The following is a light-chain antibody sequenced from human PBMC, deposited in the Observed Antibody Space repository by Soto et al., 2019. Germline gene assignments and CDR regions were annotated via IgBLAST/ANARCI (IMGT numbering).Light chain of an antibody. CDR1: QSVLYSSNNKNY. J-gene: IGKJ2*01. CDR2: WAS. V-gene: IGKV4-1*01. Sequence: DIVMTQSPDSLAVSLGERDTINCKSSQSVLYSSNNKNYLAWYQQKPGQPPKLLIYWASTRESGVPDRFSGSGYGTDFTLTISSLQAEDVAVYYCQQYYSTPQTFGQGTKLEIK. CDR3: QQYYSTPQT.